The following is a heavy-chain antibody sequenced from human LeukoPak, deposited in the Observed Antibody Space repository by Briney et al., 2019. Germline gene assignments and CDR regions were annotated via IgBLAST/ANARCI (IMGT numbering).Heavy chain of an antibody. J-gene: IGHJ4*02. CDR1: GYTFTDYY. Sequence: GASVKVSCKASGYTFTDYYMHWVRQAPGQGLEWMGRINPNSGGTSYALKFQGKVTMTRDTSISTAYMELRRLRSDDTAVYYCARGGEAVAGQIDYWGQGTLVTVSS. V-gene: IGHV1-2*06. D-gene: IGHD6-13*01. CDR3: ARGGEAVAGQIDY. CDR2: INPNSGGT.